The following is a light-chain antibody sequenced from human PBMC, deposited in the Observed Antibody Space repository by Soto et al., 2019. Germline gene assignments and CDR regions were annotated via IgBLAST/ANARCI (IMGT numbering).Light chain of an antibody. J-gene: IGLJ2*01. V-gene: IGLV1-47*01. Sequence: QSVLTQPPSASGIPGQRVTISSSGSSSNIGRNYVYWYQQLPGTAPKLLIYRNNQRPSGVPDRFSGSKSGTSASLAISGLRSEDEADYYSAAWDDSLSGPVFGGGTKLTVL. CDR3: AAWDDSLSGPV. CDR2: RNN. CDR1: SSNIGRNY.